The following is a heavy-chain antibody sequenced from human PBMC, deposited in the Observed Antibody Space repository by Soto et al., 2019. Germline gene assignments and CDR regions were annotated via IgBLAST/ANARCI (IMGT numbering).Heavy chain of an antibody. J-gene: IGHJ4*02. Sequence: SVKVSCKASGGTFSSYAISWVRQAPGQGLEWMGGIIPIFGTANYAQKFQGRVTITADESTSTAYMELSSLRSEDTALYYCASVYSSSSFVPEYYFDYWGQGTLVTVSS. V-gene: IGHV1-69*13. CDR3: ASVYSSSSFVPEYYFDY. D-gene: IGHD6-6*01. CDR1: GGTFSSYA. CDR2: IIPIFGTA.